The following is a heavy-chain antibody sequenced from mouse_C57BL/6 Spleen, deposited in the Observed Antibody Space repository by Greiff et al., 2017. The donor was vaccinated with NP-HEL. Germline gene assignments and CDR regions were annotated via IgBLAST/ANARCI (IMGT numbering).Heavy chain of an antibody. D-gene: IGHD2-4*01. CDR2: IYPGDGDT. Sequence: VKLMESGPELVKPGASVKISCKASGYAFSSSWMNWVKQRPGKGLEWIGRIYPGDGDTNYNGKFKGKATLTADKSSSTAYMQLSSLTSEDSAVYFCARGYDYDECFDYWGQGTTLTVSS. J-gene: IGHJ2*01. CDR1: GYAFSSSW. CDR3: ARGYDYDECFDY. V-gene: IGHV1-82*01.